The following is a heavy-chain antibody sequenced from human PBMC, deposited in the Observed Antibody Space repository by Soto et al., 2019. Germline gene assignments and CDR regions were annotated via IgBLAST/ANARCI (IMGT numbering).Heavy chain of an antibody. CDR3: ARGIGYYYGSGSLPRPYYYYGMDV. CDR1: GGSFSGYY. Sequence: PSETLSLTCAVYGGSFSGYYWSWIRQPPGKGLEWIGEINHSGSTNYNPSLKSRVTISVDTSKNQFSLKLSSVTAADTAVYYCARGIGYYYGSGSLPRPYYYYGMDVWGQGTTVTVSS. V-gene: IGHV4-34*01. CDR2: INHSGST. D-gene: IGHD3-10*01. J-gene: IGHJ6*02.